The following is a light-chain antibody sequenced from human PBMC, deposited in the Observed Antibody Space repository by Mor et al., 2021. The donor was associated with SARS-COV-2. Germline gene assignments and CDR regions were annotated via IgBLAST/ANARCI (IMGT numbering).Light chain of an antibody. CDR2: QDY. V-gene: IGLV3-1*01. J-gene: IGLJ2*01. Sequence: PCQSPVVVIYQDYQRPSGIPERVSGSNSGNTATLTISGTQALEVADYYCQAWDGTLVVFVGGTKLPVL. CDR3: QAWDGTLVV.